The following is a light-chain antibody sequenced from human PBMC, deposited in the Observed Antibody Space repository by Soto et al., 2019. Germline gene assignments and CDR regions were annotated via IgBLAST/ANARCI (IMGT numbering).Light chain of an antibody. V-gene: IGKV3-20*01. CDR3: QQYGSSPTWK. Sequence: EIVLTQSPGTLSLSPGERATLSCRASQSVSSSYLAWYQQKPGQAPRLLIFGASTRATGIPDRFSGSGSGTDFTLTINRLEPEDFAVYYCQQYGSSPTWKFGQGTKV. J-gene: IGKJ1*01. CDR1: QSVSSSY. CDR2: GAS.